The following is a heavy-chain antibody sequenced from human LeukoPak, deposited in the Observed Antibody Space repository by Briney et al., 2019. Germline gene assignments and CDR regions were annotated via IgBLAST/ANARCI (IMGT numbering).Heavy chain of an antibody. J-gene: IGHJ3*02. CDR3: AKQTDNGDYVWDDAFDI. CDR1: GFTFSSYA. V-gene: IGHV3-23*01. CDR2: ISGSGNST. D-gene: IGHD4-17*01. Sequence: GGSLRLSCAASGFTFSSYAMSWVRQAPGKGLEWVSAISGSGNSTYYADSVKGRFTISRDNSKNTLFLQMTSLRAEDTAVYYCAKQTDNGDYVWDDAFDIWGQGTMVTVSS.